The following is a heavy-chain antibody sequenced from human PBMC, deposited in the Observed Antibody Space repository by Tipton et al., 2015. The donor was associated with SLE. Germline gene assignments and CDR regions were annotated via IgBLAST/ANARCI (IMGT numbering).Heavy chain of an antibody. CDR1: GFPFSNYW. J-gene: IGHJ4*02. CDR2: IWHDGSNK. Sequence: SLRLSCAASGFPFSNYWMHWVRQAPGKGLEWVALIWHDGSNKYYAESVKGRFTISRDSSKNTLYLQMNSLRAEDTAVYYCAKGPLSGDYEYYFDYWGQGNLVTVSS. CDR3: AKGPLSGDYEYYFDY. D-gene: IGHD4-17*01. V-gene: IGHV3-33*06.